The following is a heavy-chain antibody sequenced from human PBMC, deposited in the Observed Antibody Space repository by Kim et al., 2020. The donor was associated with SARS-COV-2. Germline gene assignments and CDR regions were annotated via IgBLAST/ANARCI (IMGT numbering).Heavy chain of an antibody. CDR1: GFTFNNAW. CDR3: TTDTSSAWYADGAYY. Sequence: GGSLRLSCAASGFTFNNAWMTWVRQAPGKGLEWVGRIKSKADGGTTGYATPVKGRFTISRDDSKNTLFLQMNSLKTEDTAVYYCTTDTSSAWYADGAYYWGQGTLVTVSS. D-gene: IGHD6-19*01. J-gene: IGHJ4*02. CDR2: IKSKADGGTT. V-gene: IGHV3-15*01.